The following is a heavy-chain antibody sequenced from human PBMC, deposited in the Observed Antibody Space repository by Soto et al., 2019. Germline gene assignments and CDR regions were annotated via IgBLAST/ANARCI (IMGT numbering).Heavy chain of an antibody. D-gene: IGHD2-15*01. CDR3: AAAPRY. Sequence: QVQLQESGPGLVKPSETLSLTCSVSGGSISGYYWSWIRQTPEKGLEWIGYIYYSGSTNYNPSLKRRVTMLIYMSKNQFSLTLTSVSAADTAVYYCAAAPRYWGQGILVTVSS. V-gene: IGHV4-59*01. CDR1: GGSISGYY. CDR2: IYYSGST. J-gene: IGHJ4*02.